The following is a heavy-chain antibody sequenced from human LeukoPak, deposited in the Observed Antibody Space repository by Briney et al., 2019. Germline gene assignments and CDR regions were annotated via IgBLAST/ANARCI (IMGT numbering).Heavy chain of an antibody. V-gene: IGHV4-34*01. Sequence: SETLSLTCAVYGGSFSGYYWSWIRQPPGKGLEWIGEINHSGSTNYNPSLKSRVTISVDTSKNQFSLKLSSVTAADTAVYYCAREAGGYNYYFDYWGQGTLVTVSS. CDR2: INHSGST. J-gene: IGHJ4*02. CDR3: AREAGGYNYYFDY. CDR1: GGSFSGYY. D-gene: IGHD5-24*01.